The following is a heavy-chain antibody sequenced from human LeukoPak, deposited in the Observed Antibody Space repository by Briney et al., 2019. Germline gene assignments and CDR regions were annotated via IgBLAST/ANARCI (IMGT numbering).Heavy chain of an antibody. Sequence: ASVKVSCKASGYTFTSYGISWVRQATGQGLEWMGWMNPNSGNTGYAQKFQGRVTMTRNTSISTAYMELSRLRSDDTAVYYCASDIGYSYGLGDYWGQGTLVTVSS. J-gene: IGHJ4*02. D-gene: IGHD5-18*01. CDR1: GYTFTSYG. CDR2: MNPNSGNT. CDR3: ASDIGYSYGLGDY. V-gene: IGHV1-8*02.